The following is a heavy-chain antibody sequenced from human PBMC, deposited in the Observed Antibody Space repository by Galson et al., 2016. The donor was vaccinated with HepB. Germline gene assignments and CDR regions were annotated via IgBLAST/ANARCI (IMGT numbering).Heavy chain of an antibody. D-gene: IGHD3-9*01. J-gene: IGHJ5*02. CDR1: GFSFSNYG. Sequence: SLRLSCAASGFSFSNYGMHWVRQAPGKGLEWVAVIWSDGTNKNYADSVQGRFTISRDNSKNTLHLQMNSLRAEDTAVYYCARDRRELRYFGDWFDPWGQGTLVTVSS. CDR2: IWSDGTNK. V-gene: IGHV3-33*01. CDR3: ARDRRELRYFGDWFDP.